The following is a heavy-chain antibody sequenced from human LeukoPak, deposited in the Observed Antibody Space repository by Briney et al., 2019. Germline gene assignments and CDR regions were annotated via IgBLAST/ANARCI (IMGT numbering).Heavy chain of an antibody. CDR2: IHSFATTI. CDR1: GFTFSDYF. V-gene: IGHV3-11*01. CDR3: ARYYYDGTGHLDY. D-gene: IGHD3-22*01. Sequence: GGSLRLSCAASGFTFSDYFMSWIRQAPGKGLEWVSSIHSFATTIYYADSVRGRFTISRDNAKNSLYLQMNGLRAEDTAVYYCARYYYDGTGHLDYWGQGTLVTVSS. J-gene: IGHJ4*02.